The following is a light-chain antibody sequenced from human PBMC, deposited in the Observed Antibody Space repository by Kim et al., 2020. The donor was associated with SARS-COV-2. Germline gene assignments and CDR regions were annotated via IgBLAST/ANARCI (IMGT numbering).Light chain of an antibody. CDR1: SSDVGGYNY. CDR2: DVS. Sequence: QSALTQPASVSGSPGQSITISCTGTSSDVGGYNYVSWYQQQPGKAPKLMIYDVSNRPSGVSNRFSGSKSGNTASLTISGLQAEDEADYYCSSYTSIIPYVFGTGTKVTVL. J-gene: IGLJ1*01. CDR3: SSYTSIIPYV. V-gene: IGLV2-14*03.